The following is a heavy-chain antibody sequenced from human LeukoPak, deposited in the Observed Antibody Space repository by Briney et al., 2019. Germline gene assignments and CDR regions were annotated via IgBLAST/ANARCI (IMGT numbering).Heavy chain of an antibody. CDR3: TTDLDGDYAANFQH. Sequence: GGSLRLSCAASGFTFSSFWMSWVRQAPGKGLEWVGRIKSKTDGGTTDYAAPVKGRFTISRDDSKNTLYLQMNSLKTEDTAVYYCTTDLDGDYAANFQHWGQGTLVTVSS. D-gene: IGHD4-17*01. CDR1: GFTFSSFW. V-gene: IGHV3-15*01. CDR2: IKSKTDGGTT. J-gene: IGHJ1*01.